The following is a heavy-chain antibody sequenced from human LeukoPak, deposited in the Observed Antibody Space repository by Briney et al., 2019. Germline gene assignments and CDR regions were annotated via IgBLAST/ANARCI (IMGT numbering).Heavy chain of an antibody. D-gene: IGHD3-10*01. J-gene: IGHJ4*02. CDR1: GFTVSSNY. CDR3: ARLWFGELLFDY. CDR2: IYSGGST. Sequence: GGSLRLSCAASGFTVSSNYMSWVRQAPGKGLEWVSVIYSGGSTYYADSVKGRFTISRDNSKNTLYLQVNSLRAEDTAVYYCARLWFGELLFDYWGQGTLVTVSS. V-gene: IGHV3-53*01.